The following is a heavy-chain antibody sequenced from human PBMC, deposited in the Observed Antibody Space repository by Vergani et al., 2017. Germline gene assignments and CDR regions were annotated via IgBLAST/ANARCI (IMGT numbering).Heavy chain of an antibody. CDR3: ARQRPGSGWSPGYFDD. D-gene: IGHD6-19*01. V-gene: IGHV4-39*01. Sequence: QLQLQQSGPGLVKPSETLFLTCTVSADSISSGSYYWGWIRQPPGKSLEWIGSIYYSGLTYYNPPLKSRVAISVDTSKNQFSLKVTSVSAADTAVYFCARQRPGSGWSPGYFDDWGQGILVTVSS. CDR2: IYYSGLT. J-gene: IGHJ4*02. CDR1: ADSISSGSYY.